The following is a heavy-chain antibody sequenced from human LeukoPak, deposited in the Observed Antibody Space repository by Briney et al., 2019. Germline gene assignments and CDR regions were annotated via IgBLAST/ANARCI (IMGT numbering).Heavy chain of an antibody. CDR1: GGTFSSYA. Sequence: GASVKVSCKASGGTFSSYAISWVRQAPGQGLEWMGGINPNSGGTNYAQKFQGRVTMSRDTSINTAYMELSRLRSDDTAVYYCAGDMVRGVILRRVLEYWGQGTLVTVSS. CDR2: INPNSGGT. V-gene: IGHV1-2*02. D-gene: IGHD3-10*01. J-gene: IGHJ4*02. CDR3: AGDMVRGVILRRVLEY.